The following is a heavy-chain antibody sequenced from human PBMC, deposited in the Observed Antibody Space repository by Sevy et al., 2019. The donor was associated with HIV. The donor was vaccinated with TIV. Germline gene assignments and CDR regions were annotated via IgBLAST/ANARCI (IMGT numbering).Heavy chain of an antibody. V-gene: IGHV4-31*03. CDR2: IYYSGST. Sequence: SETLYLTCTVSGGSISSGGYYWSWIRQHPGKGLECIGYIYYSGSTYYNPSLKSRVTISVDTSKNQFSLKLSSVTAADTAVYYCARVTIFGEMDVWGQGTTVTVSS. D-gene: IGHD3-3*01. CDR3: ARVTIFGEMDV. J-gene: IGHJ6*02. CDR1: GGSISSGGYY.